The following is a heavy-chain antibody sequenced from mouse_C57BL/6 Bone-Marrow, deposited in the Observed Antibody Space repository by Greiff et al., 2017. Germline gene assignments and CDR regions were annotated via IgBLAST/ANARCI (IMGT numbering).Heavy chain of an antibody. CDR3: ARHEGYFYFDY. CDR1: GYNFTEYT. CDR2: FYPGSGSI. J-gene: IGHJ2*01. Sequence: QVQLQQSGAELVKPGASVKLSCKASGYNFTEYTIHWVKQRSGQGLEWIGWFYPGSGSIKYNEKFQDKATLTADKYYSPVYMELSRLTSEDSAVDFCARHEGYFYFDYWGQGTTLTVSS. V-gene: IGHV1-62-2*01.